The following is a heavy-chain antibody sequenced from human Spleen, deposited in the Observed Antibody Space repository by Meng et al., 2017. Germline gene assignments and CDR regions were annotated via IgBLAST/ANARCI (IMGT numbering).Heavy chain of an antibody. V-gene: IGHV3-74*01. CDR2: INPDGSST. Sequence: EVQLVESGGGLVQPGGSLRLSCAASGFSFSRFAMSWVRQAPGKGQVWVSHINPDGSSTSYADSVKGRFTISRDNAKNTLYLQMTSLRAEDTAVYYCSKDYTGSDDYWGQGTLVTVSS. CDR3: SKDYTGSDDY. CDR1: GFSFSRFA. D-gene: IGHD5-12*01. J-gene: IGHJ4*02.